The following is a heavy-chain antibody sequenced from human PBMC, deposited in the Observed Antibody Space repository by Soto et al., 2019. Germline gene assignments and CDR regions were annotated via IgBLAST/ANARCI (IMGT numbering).Heavy chain of an antibody. Sequence: PGGSLRLSCAASGFTFSDYSMNWVRQAPGKGLEWVSCTSGLGTYIYYADSVKGRFTISRDNTKNLLYLQMNSLRAEDSAVYYCARDSPHVAVTDAICHVWGKGTAVTVSA. CDR3: ARDSPHVAVTDAICHV. CDR2: TSGLGTYI. D-gene: IGHD2-21*01. V-gene: IGHV3-21*01. CDR1: GFTFSDYS. J-gene: IGHJ6*04.